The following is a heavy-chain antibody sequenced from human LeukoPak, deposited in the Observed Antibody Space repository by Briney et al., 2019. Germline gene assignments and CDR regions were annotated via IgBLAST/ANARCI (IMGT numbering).Heavy chain of an antibody. V-gene: IGHV1-18*01. CDR2: ISAYNGNT. CDR3: ARARSPYYYYMDV. CDR1: GYTFTSFG. Sequence: ASVKFPGRALGYTFTSFGTSWCHRPLGKGLNWMGWISAYNGNTNYAQKLQGRVTMTTDTSTSTAYMELRSLRSDDTAVYYCARARSPYYYYMDVWGKGTTVTVSS. J-gene: IGHJ6*03.